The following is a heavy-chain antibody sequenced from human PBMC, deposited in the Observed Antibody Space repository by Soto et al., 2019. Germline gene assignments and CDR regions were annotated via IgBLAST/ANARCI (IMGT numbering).Heavy chain of an antibody. Sequence: GGSLRLSCAASGFTVSSNYMSWVRQAPGKGLEWVSVIYSGGSTYYADSVKGRFTISRDISKNTVFLQMNSLRAEDTAVYYCARDGSSRPTEYWGQGTLVTVSS. CDR1: GFTVSSNY. CDR2: IYSGGST. V-gene: IGHV3-66*01. CDR3: ARDGSSRPTEY. J-gene: IGHJ4*02. D-gene: IGHD3-10*01.